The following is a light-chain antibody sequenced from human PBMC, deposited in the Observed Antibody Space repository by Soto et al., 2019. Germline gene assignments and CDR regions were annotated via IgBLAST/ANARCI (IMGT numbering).Light chain of an antibody. J-gene: IGKJ1*01. CDR2: GTS. Sequence: EIVLTQSPGTLSLSPGERATLSCRASQSVTRSYLAWYQQKPGQAPRLLIYGTSSRATGIPDRFSGSGSGTDLTLTISRLEPEDFAVYYCQQFGSSSWTFVQGTKVEVK. CDR1: QSVTRSY. V-gene: IGKV3-20*01. CDR3: QQFGSSSWT.